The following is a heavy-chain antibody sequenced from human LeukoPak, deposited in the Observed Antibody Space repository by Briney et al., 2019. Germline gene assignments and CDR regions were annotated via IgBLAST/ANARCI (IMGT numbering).Heavy chain of an antibody. CDR2: ISAYNGDR. D-gene: IGHD2-15*01. V-gene: IGHV1-18*01. J-gene: IGHJ5*02. CDR1: GYTFANSG. CDR3: VRGPTAAAATDDWFDP. Sequence: GASVKVSCKASGYTFANSGISWLRQAPGQGLEWMAWISAYNGDRNSALKFQGRISMTTDTPTSTAYMELTSLTSDDTAVYYCVRGPTAAAATDDWFDPWGQGTLVTVSS.